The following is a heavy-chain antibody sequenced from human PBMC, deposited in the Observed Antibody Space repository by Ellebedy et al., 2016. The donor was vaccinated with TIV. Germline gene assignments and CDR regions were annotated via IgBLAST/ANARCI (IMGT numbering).Heavy chain of an antibody. CDR3: ARDRHLVVTAILDY. J-gene: IGHJ4*02. CDR2: ISSSGSTI. D-gene: IGHD2-21*02. CDR1: GFTFSDYY. Sequence: GGSLRLXXAASGFTFSDYYMSWIRQAPGKGLEWVSYISSSGSTIYYADSVKGRFTISRDNSKNTLYLQMNSLRAEDTAVYYCARDRHLVVTAILDYWGQGTLVTVSS. V-gene: IGHV3-11*04.